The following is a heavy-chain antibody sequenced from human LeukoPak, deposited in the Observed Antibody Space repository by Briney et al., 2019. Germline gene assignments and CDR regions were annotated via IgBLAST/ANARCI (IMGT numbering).Heavy chain of an antibody. CDR2: ITSNGAGT. J-gene: IGHJ4*02. CDR3: AKDRPNYHESNGHYYRPNGDY. D-gene: IGHD3-22*01. Sequence: GGSLRLSCAASGFTLSIYAMSWVRQAPGKGLEGVSSITSNGAGTFYADSVNDRFTISRDNSKNTLYLQMSRLRAEDTAMYYCAKDRPNYHESNGHYYRPNGDYWGQGTLVTVSS. V-gene: IGHV3-23*01. CDR1: GFTLSIYA.